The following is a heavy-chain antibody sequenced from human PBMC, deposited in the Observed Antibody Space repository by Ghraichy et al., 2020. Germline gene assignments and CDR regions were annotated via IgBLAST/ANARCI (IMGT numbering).Heavy chain of an antibody. CDR3: AGGYNFDF. V-gene: IGHV4-59*01. CDR2: IYYSGGT. J-gene: IGHJ4*02. Sequence: ETLSLTCTVSGGSISGYYLSWIRQPPGKGLEWIGYIYYSGGTNYSPSLKSRVTISGDTSKNQFSLRLSSVTAADTAVYFCAGGYNFDFWGQGALVTVSS. D-gene: IGHD5-24*01. CDR1: GGSISGYY.